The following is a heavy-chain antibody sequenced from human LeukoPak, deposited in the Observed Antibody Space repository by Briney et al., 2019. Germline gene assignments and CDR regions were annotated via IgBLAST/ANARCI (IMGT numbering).Heavy chain of an antibody. CDR2: ISPDGNNK. J-gene: IGHJ6*03. D-gene: IGHD3-3*02. CDR3: ATGALPIGFLESIRPGNYFSNYMGV. CDR1: GFTFTTYP. Sequence: PGGSLRLSCDASGFTFTTYPMPWVRQAPGQGLEWMTLISPDGNNKAYADSVKGLFTISRDNSKNTLFLQMTSLTSEDTGVYYCATGALPIGFLESIRPGNYFSNYMGVWGKGTMVIVSS. V-gene: IGHV3-30*04.